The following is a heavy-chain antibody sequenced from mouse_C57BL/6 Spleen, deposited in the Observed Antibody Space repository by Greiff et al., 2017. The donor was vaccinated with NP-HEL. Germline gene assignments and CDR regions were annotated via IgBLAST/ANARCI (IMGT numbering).Heavy chain of an antibody. J-gene: IGHJ1*03. CDR2: IYPRSGNT. V-gene: IGHV1-81*01. CDR3: ARVSDGYYWYFDV. CDR1: GYTFTSYG. Sequence: VQLQQSGAELARPGASVKLSCKASGYTFTSYGISWVKQRTGQGLEWIGEIYPRSGNTYYNEKFKGKATLTADKSSSTAYMELRSLTSEDSAVYFCARVSDGYYWYFDVWGTGTTVTVSS. D-gene: IGHD2-3*01.